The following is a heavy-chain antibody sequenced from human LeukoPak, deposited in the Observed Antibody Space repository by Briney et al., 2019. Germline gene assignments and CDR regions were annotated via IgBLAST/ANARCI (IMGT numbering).Heavy chain of an antibody. CDR1: GFTFSSSS. Sequence: PGGSLRLSCVASGFTFSSSSMNWVRQAPGKGLEWVSSISGSSSYIYYADSVKGRFTISRDNAKNALYLQMNSLRAEDTAVYYCARRDIVAAYFDFWGQGTLVTVSS. D-gene: IGHD5-12*01. CDR3: ARRDIVAAYFDF. CDR2: ISGSSSYI. J-gene: IGHJ4*02. V-gene: IGHV3-21*01.